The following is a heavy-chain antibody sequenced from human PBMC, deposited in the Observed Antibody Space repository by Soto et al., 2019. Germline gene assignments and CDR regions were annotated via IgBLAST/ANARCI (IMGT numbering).Heavy chain of an antibody. CDR2: VYYSGAT. CDR1: DGSICNKTYY. CDR3: ARGRAVAGNLYYYYYGMDV. V-gene: IGHV4-61*05. J-gene: IGHJ6*02. D-gene: IGHD6-19*01. Sequence: SEILSLTCSVSDGSICNKTYYRSWIRQPPGKKLEWIGYVYYSGATNYNPSLKSRVTISVDMSKNQFSLRLTSVTAADTAVYYCARGRAVAGNLYYYYYGMDVWGQGTTVTVSS.